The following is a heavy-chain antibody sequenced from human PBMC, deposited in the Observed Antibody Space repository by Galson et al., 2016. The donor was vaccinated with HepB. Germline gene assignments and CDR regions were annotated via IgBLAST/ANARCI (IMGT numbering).Heavy chain of an antibody. J-gene: IGHJ4*02. CDR2: ISSSSSYI. CDR3: ASSLGQDYGSYYFDC. D-gene: IGHD4-17*01. Sequence: SLRLSCAASGFTFSTYRMNWVRQAPGKGLEWVSSISSSSSYIHYADSVKGRFTISRDNAKNSLYLQMNSLRAEDTAVYYCASSLGQDYGSYYFDCWGQGTLVTVSS. CDR1: GFTFSTYR. V-gene: IGHV3-21*01.